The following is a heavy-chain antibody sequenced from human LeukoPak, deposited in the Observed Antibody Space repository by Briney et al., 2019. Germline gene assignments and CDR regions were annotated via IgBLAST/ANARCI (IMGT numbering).Heavy chain of an antibody. CDR1: GFTVSSNY. CDR3: ARGGDIAVVPAAMVGP. CDR2: IYSGGST. V-gene: IGHV3-53*01. Sequence: PGGSLRLSCAASGFTVSSNYMSWVRQAPGKGLEWVSVIYSGGSTYYADSVKGRFTISRDNSKNTLYLQMNSLRAEDTAVYYCARGGDIAVVPAAMVGPWGQGTLVTVSS. J-gene: IGHJ5*02. D-gene: IGHD2-2*01.